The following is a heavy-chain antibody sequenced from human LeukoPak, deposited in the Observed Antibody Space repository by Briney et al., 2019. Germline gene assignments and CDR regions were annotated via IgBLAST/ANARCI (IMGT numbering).Heavy chain of an antibody. D-gene: IGHD2-2*01. V-gene: IGHV4-39*01. CDR3: ARHAIPFRLDWFDP. Sequence: SETLSLTCTVSGGSISSSSYSWGWIRQPPGKGLEWIGSIYYSGSTYHNPSLKSRVTISVDTSKNQFSLKLSSVTAADTAVYYCARHAIPFRLDWFDPWGQGTLVTVSS. CDR2: IYYSGST. CDR1: GGSISSSSYS. J-gene: IGHJ5*02.